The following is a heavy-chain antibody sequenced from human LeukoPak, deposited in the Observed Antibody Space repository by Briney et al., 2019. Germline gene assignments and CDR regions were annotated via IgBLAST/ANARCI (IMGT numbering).Heavy chain of an antibody. V-gene: IGHV3-64*01. J-gene: IGHJ4*02. CDR1: GFTLSSYA. D-gene: IGHD1-26*01. CDR2: INDAGTTT. Sequence: GGSLRLSCVVSGFTLSSYAVHWVRQAPGKGLEYVSGINDAGTTTHYANSVKGRFTISRDISNNTLYLQMGSLRAEDMAVYYCARDLSGSYSFDYWGQGTLVTVSS. CDR3: ARDLSGSYSFDY.